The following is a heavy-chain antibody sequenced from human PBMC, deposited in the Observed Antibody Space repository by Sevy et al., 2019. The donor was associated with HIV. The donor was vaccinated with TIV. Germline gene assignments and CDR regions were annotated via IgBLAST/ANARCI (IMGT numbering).Heavy chain of an antibody. D-gene: IGHD3-10*01. CDR3: ARPYGSGSWEAFDV. CDR2: ISGSSTYK. CDR1: GFTFSRYS. Sequence: GGSLRLSCAASGFTFSRYSMNWVRQAPGKGLEWVSSISGSSTYKYYADLLRGRFTISRDNAKNSVYLQMHSLRVDDTAVYFCARPYGSGSWEAFDVWGQGTVVTVSS. J-gene: IGHJ3*01. V-gene: IGHV3-21*01.